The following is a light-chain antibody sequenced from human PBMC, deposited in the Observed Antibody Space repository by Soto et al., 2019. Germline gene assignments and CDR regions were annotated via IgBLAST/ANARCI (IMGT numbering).Light chain of an antibody. CDR2: DAS. Sequence: EVVLTQSPATLSLSPGERATLSCRASQSVSTYLGWYQQRPGQAPRLLIYDASNRATGIPGRFSGSGSGTDFTLTITRLEPEDSAVYYCQQRSNWPPYTFGQGTKLEIK. CDR3: QQRSNWPPYT. V-gene: IGKV3-11*01. J-gene: IGKJ2*01. CDR1: QSVSTY.